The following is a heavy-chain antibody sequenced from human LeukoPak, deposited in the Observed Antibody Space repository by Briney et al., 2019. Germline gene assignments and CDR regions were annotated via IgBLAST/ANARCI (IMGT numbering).Heavy chain of an antibody. D-gene: IGHD6-19*01. CDR2: ISGSCGST. J-gene: IGHJ4*02. CDR3: AKGRAVAGTVASLPFDY. Sequence: HPGRSLRLSCAASGFTFSSYAMSWGRQAPGKGLEWGSAISGSCGSTYYADSVKGRFTISRDNSKNTLYLQMNSLRAEDTAVYYCAKGRAVAGTVASLPFDYWGQGTLVTVSS. CDR1: GFTFSSYA. V-gene: IGHV3-23*01.